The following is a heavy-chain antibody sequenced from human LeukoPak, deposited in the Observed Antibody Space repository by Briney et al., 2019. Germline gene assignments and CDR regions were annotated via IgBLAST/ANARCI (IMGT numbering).Heavy chain of an antibody. Sequence: PGGSLRLSCAASGFTVGYNYMTWVRQAPGKGLEWVAAIYNSGSTYYADCVKGRFTISRDNSKNTMYLQMNSLKGEDTAVYYCARRSNPPGRIDHWGQGTLVTVSS. D-gene: IGHD1-14*01. CDR3: ARRSNPPGRIDH. J-gene: IGHJ4*02. CDR1: GFTVGYNY. V-gene: IGHV3-66*04. CDR2: IYNSGST.